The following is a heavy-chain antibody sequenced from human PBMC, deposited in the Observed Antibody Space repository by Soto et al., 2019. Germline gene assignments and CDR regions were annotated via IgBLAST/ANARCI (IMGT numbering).Heavy chain of an antibody. CDR1: GFTLDNHA. D-gene: IGHD1-26*01. CDR2: IGAIVYNDAT. CDR3: ARGTKGAGGWYFDI. V-gene: IGHV1-18*01. J-gene: IGHJ2*01. Sequence: QLQVVQSDVEVKRPGASVRISCKASGFTLDNHAMTWVRQAPGQGLEWMGWIGAIVYNDATNYARNFQGRLTMARDTSPNTVYMDLSSLRSDDTAVYYCARGTKGAGGWYFDIWGRGTLVVVSS.